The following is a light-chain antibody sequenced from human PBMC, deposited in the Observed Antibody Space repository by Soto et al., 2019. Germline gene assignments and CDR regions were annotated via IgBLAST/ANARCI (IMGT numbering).Light chain of an antibody. V-gene: IGKV1-5*01. Sequence: DIQMTQSPSTLSASVGDRVAITCRASQDIRSWVAWYQQRPGKAPKLLIYDASRLKSGVPPRFSGSGSGTEFTLTISSLQPDDFATYYCHQYNSFSPWMFGQGTKVGI. CDR3: HQYNSFSPWM. CDR2: DAS. CDR1: QDIRSW. J-gene: IGKJ1*01.